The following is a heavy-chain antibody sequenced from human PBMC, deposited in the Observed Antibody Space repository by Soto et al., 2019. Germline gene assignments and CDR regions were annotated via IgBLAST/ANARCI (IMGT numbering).Heavy chain of an antibody. D-gene: IGHD2-2*02. CDR1: GFTFSSYG. CDR2: ISYDGSNK. J-gene: IGHJ6*02. V-gene: IGHV3-30*18. CDR3: AKIWDCSSTSCYTHYGMDV. Sequence: QVQLVESGGGVVQPGRSLRLSCAASGFTFSSYGMHWVRQAPGKGLEWVAVISYDGSNKYYADSVKGRFTISRDNSKNPLYLQMNRLRAEDTAVYYCAKIWDCSSTSCYTHYGMDVWGQGTTVTVSS.